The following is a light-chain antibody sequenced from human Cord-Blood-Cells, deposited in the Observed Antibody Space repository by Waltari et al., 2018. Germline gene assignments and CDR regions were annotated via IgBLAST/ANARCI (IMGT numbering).Light chain of an antibody. V-gene: IGLV3-1*01. Sequence: SYELTQPPSVSVSPGQTASITCSGDKLGDKYACWYQQKPGQSPVLVIYQDSKRPSGRPERFTGTNAGKAATLTLGGTQAMYGVVYYCKLWVSSSVVCGGGTKVTVL. CDR3: KLWVSSSVV. J-gene: IGLJ2*01. CDR1: KLGDKY. CDR2: QDS.